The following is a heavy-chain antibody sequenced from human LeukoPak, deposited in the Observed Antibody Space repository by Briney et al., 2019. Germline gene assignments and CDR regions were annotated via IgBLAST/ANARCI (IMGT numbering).Heavy chain of an antibody. D-gene: IGHD3-22*01. V-gene: IGHV4-59*01. Sequence: SETLSLTCTVSGGPISSYYWSWIRQPPGKGLEWIGYIYYSGSTNYNPSLKSRVTISVDTSKNQFSLKLSSVTAADTAVYYCAISAYDSSGYHAGFDYWGQGTLVTVSS. J-gene: IGHJ4*02. CDR1: GGPISSYY. CDR3: AISAYDSSGYHAGFDY. CDR2: IYYSGST.